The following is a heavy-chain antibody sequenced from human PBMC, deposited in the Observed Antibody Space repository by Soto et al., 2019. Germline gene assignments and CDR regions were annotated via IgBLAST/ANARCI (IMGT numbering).Heavy chain of an antibody. Sequence: LRLSCAASGFTFSSYSMNWVRQAPGKGLEWVSSISSSSSYIYYADSVKGRFTISRDNAKNSLYLQMNSLRAEDTAVYYCARDLFQYYDILTGRDAFDIWGQGTMVTVSS. J-gene: IGHJ3*02. CDR3: ARDLFQYYDILTGRDAFDI. V-gene: IGHV3-21*01. CDR1: GFTFSSYS. CDR2: ISSSSSYI. D-gene: IGHD3-9*01.